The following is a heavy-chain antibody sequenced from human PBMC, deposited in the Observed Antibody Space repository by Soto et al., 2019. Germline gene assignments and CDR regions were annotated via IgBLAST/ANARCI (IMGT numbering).Heavy chain of an antibody. V-gene: IGHV4-30-4*01. CDR2: IYYSGST. J-gene: IGHJ4*02. Sequence: KTSETLSLTCTVSGGSISSGDYYWSWIRQPPGKGLEWIGYIYYSGSTYYNPSLKSRVTISVDTSKNQFSLKLSSVTAADTAVYYCASAEYYYGSGNDYWGQGTLVTVSS. CDR3: ASAEYYYGSGNDY. CDR1: GGSISSGDYY. D-gene: IGHD3-10*01.